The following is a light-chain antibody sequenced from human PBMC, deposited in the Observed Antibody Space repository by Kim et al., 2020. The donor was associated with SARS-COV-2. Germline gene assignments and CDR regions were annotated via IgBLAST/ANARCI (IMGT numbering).Light chain of an antibody. J-gene: IGKJ2*01. V-gene: IGKV3-20*01. CDR1: QSISSEF. CDR2: GAS. CDR3: QQYTTSPPAYT. Sequence: PGERATLSCRASQSISSEFLAWYQRISGQPPRLLIFGASNRAADIPDRFSGGGSGTDFTLTITRLEPADSAVYYCQQYTTSPPAYTFGQGTKLEI.